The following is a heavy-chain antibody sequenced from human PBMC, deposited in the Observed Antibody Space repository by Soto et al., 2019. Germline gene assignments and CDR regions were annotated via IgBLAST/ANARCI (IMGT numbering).Heavy chain of an antibody. CDR1: GFTFSSYE. V-gene: IGHV3-48*03. D-gene: IGHD4-17*01. CDR3: STVSRFDY. CDR2: ISSSGSTI. Sequence: GGSLRLSCAASGFTFSSYEMNWVRQAPGKGLEWVSYISSSGSTIYYADSVKGRFTISRDNAKNSLYLQMNSLRAEDSAVYYCSTVSRFDYWGQGTLVTVSS. J-gene: IGHJ4*02.